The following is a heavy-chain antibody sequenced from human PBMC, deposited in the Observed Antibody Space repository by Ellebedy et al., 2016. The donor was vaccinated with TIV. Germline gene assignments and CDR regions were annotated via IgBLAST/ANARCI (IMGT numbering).Heavy chain of an antibody. CDR2: SHPSGSDT. J-gene: IGHJ3*02. CDR1: GFTFSTHY. Sequence: ASVKVSCXTSGFTFSTHYIHWVRQAPGQGLEWMGISHPSGSDTNYAQQFQGRVTMTRDTSTSTVYMDLSSLRSDDTAVYYFATWGTGQVDDALDIWGQGTMVTVSS. CDR3: ATWGTGQVDDALDI. V-gene: IGHV1-46*03. D-gene: IGHD1-1*01.